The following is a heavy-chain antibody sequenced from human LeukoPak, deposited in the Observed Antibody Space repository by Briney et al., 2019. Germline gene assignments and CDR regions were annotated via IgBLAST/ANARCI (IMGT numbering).Heavy chain of an antibody. CDR2: IFPGDSAT. Sequence: GESLKISCKGSGYNFPSYWIGWVRQMPGKGLEWMGIIFPGDSATRYSPSFQGQVTISADKSISTAYLQWTSLKASDTATYYCAGTLDYRSFDSWGQGTLVTASA. D-gene: IGHD4-11*01. CDR3: AGTLDYRSFDS. CDR1: GYNFPSYW. J-gene: IGHJ4*02. V-gene: IGHV5-51*01.